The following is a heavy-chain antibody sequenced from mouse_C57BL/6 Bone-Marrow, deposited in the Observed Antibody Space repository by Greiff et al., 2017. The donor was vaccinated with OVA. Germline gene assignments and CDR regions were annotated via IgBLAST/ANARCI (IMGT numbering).Heavy chain of an antibody. D-gene: IGHD1-1*02. V-gene: IGHV1-81*01. CDR2: IYPRSGNT. CDR3: ARSLLLWAY. Sequence: VQLQQSGAELARPGASVKLSCKASGYTFTSYGISWVKQRPGQGLEWIGEIYPRSGNTYYNEKFKGKATLTADKSSSTAYMELRSLTSEDSAVYFCARSLLLWAYWGQGTLVTVSA. J-gene: IGHJ3*01. CDR1: GYTFTSYG.